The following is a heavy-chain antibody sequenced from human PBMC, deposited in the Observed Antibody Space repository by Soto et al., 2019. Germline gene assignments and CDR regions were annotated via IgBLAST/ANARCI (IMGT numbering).Heavy chain of an antibody. Sequence: EVQLVESGGGLVQPGGSLRLSCEASGFTFSSYWMHWVRQAPGKGLGWISRIKFDASNVNYAASVKGRFTISRDNAKNTVYLQMNSLSAEDTALYYCARGASGRFYFDYWGQGTFVTVSS. CDR1: GFTFSSYW. D-gene: IGHD3-10*01. J-gene: IGHJ4*02. CDR3: ARGASGRFYFDY. CDR2: IKFDASNV. V-gene: IGHV3-74*01.